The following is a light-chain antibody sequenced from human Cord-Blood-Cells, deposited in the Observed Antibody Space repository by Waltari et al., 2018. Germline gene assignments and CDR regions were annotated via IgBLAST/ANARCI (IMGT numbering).Light chain of an antibody. CDR3: CSYAGSYPVV. J-gene: IGLJ2*01. CDR1: SSDVGGLNY. CDR2: DVS. Sequence: QSALTQPRSVSGSPGQSVTISCPGTSSDVGGLNYASWYQQHPGKAPKLMIYDVSKRPSGVPDRFSGSKSGNTASLTISGLQAEDEADYYCCSYAGSYPVVFGGGTKLTVL. V-gene: IGLV2-11*01.